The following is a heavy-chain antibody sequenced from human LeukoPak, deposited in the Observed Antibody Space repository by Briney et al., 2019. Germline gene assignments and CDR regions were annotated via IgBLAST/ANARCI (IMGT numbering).Heavy chain of an antibody. CDR2: MKQDGSEK. Sequence: SGGSLRLSCAASGFTFSYYWMTWVRQAPGKGLEWVANMKQDGSEKYYVDSVKGRFTISRGNAKNSLYLQMNSLRAEDTAVYYCARSVEGYCSGGSCYSYYYYMDVWGKGTTVTVSS. J-gene: IGHJ6*03. CDR1: GFTFSYYW. V-gene: IGHV3-7*03. CDR3: ARSVEGYCSGGSCYSYYYYMDV. D-gene: IGHD2-15*01.